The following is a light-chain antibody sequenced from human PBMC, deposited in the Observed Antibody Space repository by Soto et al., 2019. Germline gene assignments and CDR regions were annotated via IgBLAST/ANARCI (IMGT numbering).Light chain of an antibody. V-gene: IGKV3-20*01. CDR2: GAS. CDR3: QQYGSSGT. Sequence: ENVLTQYPGTLSLYPGERATLSCRASQSVSNNYLAWYQQKPGQAPRLLIYGASNRATGIPDRFSGSGSGTDFTLTISRLEPEDFAVYYCQQYGSSGTFGQGTKVDIK. CDR1: QSVSNNY. J-gene: IGKJ1*01.